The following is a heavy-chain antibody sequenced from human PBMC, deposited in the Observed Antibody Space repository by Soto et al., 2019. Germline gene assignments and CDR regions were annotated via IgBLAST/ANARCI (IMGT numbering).Heavy chain of an antibody. V-gene: IGHV3-23*01. CDR3: ARVFYYDILTGKSYNMDV. CDR2: ISGSGGST. D-gene: IGHD3-9*01. Sequence: VQLLESGGDLVQPGGSLRLSCEASGFTFSNYAMSWVRQAPGKGLEWVSVISGSGGSTNYADSAKGRSTISRDNSMDTLYLQMNSLRAEDTAVYYCARVFYYDILTGKSYNMDVWGQGTTVIVSS. J-gene: IGHJ6*02. CDR1: GFTFSNYA.